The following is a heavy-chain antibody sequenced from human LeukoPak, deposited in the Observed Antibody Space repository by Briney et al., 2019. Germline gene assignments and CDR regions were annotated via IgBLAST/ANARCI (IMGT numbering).Heavy chain of an antibody. CDR1: GFTFSTYN. Sequence: GGSLRLSCAASGFTFSTYNMNWVRQAPGKGLEWVSAISGSGGSTYYADSVKGRFTISRDNSKNTLYLQMNSLRAEDTAVYYCAKDPRRTVPYNWFDPWGQGTLVTVSS. J-gene: IGHJ5*02. V-gene: IGHV3-23*01. D-gene: IGHD4-17*01. CDR3: AKDPRRTVPYNWFDP. CDR2: ISGSGGST.